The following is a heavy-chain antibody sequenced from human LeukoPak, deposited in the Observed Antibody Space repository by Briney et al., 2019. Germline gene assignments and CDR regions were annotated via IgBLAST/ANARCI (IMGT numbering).Heavy chain of an antibody. D-gene: IGHD3-22*01. CDR3: ARDEGSSGYFYYFDY. Sequence: GASVKVSCKASGYTFTSYYMHWVRQAPGQGLEWMGIINPSGGSTSYAQKFQGRVTMTRDMSTSTVYMELSSLRSEDTAVYYCARDEGSSGYFYYFDYWGQGTLVTVSS. CDR2: INPSGGST. J-gene: IGHJ4*02. V-gene: IGHV1-46*01. CDR1: GYTFTSYY.